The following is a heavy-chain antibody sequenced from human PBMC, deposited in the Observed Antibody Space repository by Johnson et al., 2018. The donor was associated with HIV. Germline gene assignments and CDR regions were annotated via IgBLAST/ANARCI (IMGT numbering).Heavy chain of an antibody. CDR1: GFTFNTYW. CDR2: INSDGGST. J-gene: IGHJ3*02. Sequence: VQLVESGGGLVQPGGSLRLSCAVSGFTFNTYWMHWVRQAPGKGLVWVARINSDGGSTSYVDSVKGRFTISRDNAMNTLYLQMNSLRADDTAAYYCAREGPSERAGFDIWGQGTKVTVAS. V-gene: IGHV3-74*01. CDR3: AREGPSERAGFDI.